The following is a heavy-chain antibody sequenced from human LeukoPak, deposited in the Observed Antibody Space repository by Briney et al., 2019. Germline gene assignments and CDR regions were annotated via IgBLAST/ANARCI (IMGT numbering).Heavy chain of an antibody. V-gene: IGHV1-8*02. J-gene: IGHJ4*02. D-gene: IGHD6-13*01. CDR3: ARAAAGTFDY. CDR2: MNPNSGNT. CDR1: GYTFTGYY. Sequence: ASVKVSCKASGYTFTGYYMHWVRQAPGQGLEWMGWMNPNSGNTGYAQKFQGRVTMTRNTSISTAYMELSNLRSEDTAVYYCARAAAGTFDYWGQGTLVTVSS.